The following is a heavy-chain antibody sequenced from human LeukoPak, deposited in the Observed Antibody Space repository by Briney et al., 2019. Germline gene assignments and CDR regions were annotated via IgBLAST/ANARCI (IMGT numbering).Heavy chain of an antibody. CDR3: AREAVEAPHDY. CDR1: GFTFSSYE. D-gene: IGHD2-2*01. V-gene: IGHV3-48*03. J-gene: IGHJ4*02. CDR2: ISSSGSTK. Sequence: GGSLRLSCVASGFTFSSYEMNWVRQAPGKGLEWVSYISSSGSTKYYADSVKGRFIISRDNAKNSLYVQTNSLRADDTAVYYCAREAVEAPHDYWGQGTLVTVSS.